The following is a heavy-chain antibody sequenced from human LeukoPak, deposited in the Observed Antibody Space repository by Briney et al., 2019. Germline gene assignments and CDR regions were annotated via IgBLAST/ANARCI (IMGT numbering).Heavy chain of an antibody. J-gene: IGHJ4*02. D-gene: IGHD3/OR15-3a*01. Sequence: VASVKVSCNSSGYTFTICDNNWVRQATGQGLEWMGWMNPNSGNTGYAQKFQGRVTITRNTSISTAYMELSSLRSEDTAVYYCARVGPSPYFDYWGQGTLVTVSS. V-gene: IGHV1-8*03. CDR3: ARVGPSPYFDY. CDR2: MNPNSGNT. CDR1: GYTFTICD.